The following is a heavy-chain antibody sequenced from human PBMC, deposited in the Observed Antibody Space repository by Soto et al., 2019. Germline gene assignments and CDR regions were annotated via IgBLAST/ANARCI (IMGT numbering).Heavy chain of an antibody. V-gene: IGHV2-70*01. D-gene: IGHD3-10*01. J-gene: IGHJ4*02. CDR3: ALIRRSPVEIAWGGFDY. CDR1: GFSLSTSGMC. Sequence: SGPTLVNPTQTLTLTCTFSGFSLSTSGMCVSWIRQPPGKALEWLALIDWDDDKYYSTSLKTRLTISKDTSKNQVVLTMTNMDPVDTATYYCALIRRSPVEIAWGGFDYWGQGTLVTVSS. CDR2: IDWDDDK.